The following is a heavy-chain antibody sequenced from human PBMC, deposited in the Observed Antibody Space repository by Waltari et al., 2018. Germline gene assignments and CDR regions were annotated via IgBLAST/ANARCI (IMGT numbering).Heavy chain of an antibody. CDR2: INRSGNT. V-gene: IGHV4-34*01. J-gene: IGHJ6*02. CDR1: GGSLSGDF. Sequence: QVQLQQWGAGLLKPSETLSLTCAVYGGSLSGDFWTWIRQSPGKGLAWFGEINRSGNTNYNPSLKSRVTISVDTSKNQFFLKLRSVTAADTAVYYCARLSSSGWFPRYYYGMDVWGQGTTVTVSS. CDR3: ARLSSSGWFPRYYYGMDV. D-gene: IGHD6-19*01.